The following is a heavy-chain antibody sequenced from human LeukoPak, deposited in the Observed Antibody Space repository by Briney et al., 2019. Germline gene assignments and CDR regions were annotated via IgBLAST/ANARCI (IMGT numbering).Heavy chain of an antibody. Sequence: GGSLRLSCAASGFTFSSYEMNSVRQAPGKGLEWVSYISSSGSTIYYADPVKGRFTISRDNAKSALYLQMSSPRAEDTAVYYWARSYRGFEPWGQGTLVTVPS. CDR2: ISSSGSTI. CDR1: GFTFSSYE. V-gene: IGHV3-48*03. J-gene: IGHJ5*02. CDR3: ARSYRGFEP. D-gene: IGHD1-26*01.